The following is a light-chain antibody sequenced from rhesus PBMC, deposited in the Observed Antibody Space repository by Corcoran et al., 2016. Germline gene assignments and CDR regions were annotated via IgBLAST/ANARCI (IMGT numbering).Light chain of an antibody. J-gene: IGKJ1*01. CDR2: SAY. V-gene: IGKV3-40*03. Sequence: EIVMTQSPATLSLSPGETATPCRASERVGSYLSWYQQKPGQAPKLLVHSAYFRATGIPDRFSGSGSRTEFTLTISSLEPEVVVVYHCQQYNALLPTFGQGTKVEIK. CDR1: ERVGSY. CDR3: QQYNALLPT.